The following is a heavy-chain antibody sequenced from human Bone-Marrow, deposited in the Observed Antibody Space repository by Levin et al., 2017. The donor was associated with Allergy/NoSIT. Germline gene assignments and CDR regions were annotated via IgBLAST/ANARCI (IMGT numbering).Heavy chain of an antibody. D-gene: IGHD3-10*01. J-gene: IGHJ4*02. V-gene: IGHV4-39*07. Sequence: ESLKISCSVSGDSISSSSYYWGWIRQPPGKGLEWIWTIFYSGNTYYNPSLKSRVTLSVDTSKNQFSLKLASVTAADTAVYYCAREDASGSFVDYWGQGTLVIVSS. CDR1: GDSISSSSYY. CDR3: AREDASGSFVDY. CDR2: IFYSGNT.